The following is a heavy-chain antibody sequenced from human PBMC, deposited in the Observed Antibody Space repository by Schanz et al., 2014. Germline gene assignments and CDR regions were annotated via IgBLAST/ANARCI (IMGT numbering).Heavy chain of an antibody. D-gene: IGHD3-22*01. CDR1: GGSMSSFY. CDR3: ATWRGDDSGGHGQFDS. Sequence: QVQLQESGPGLVKPSETLSLTCTVSGGSMSSFYWNWIRQPAGKGLEWIGRISTSGSTNYNPSLRGRVRMSVGGSKTHSSLRLSSLTAADTAVYYCATWRGDDSGGHGQFDSWGQGALVTVSS. CDR2: ISTSGST. J-gene: IGHJ4*02. V-gene: IGHV4-4*07.